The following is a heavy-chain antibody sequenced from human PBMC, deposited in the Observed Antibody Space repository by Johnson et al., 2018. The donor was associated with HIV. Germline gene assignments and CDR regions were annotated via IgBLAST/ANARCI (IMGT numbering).Heavy chain of an antibody. CDR1: GFTFSSYA. D-gene: IGHD1-26*01. V-gene: IGHV3-30-3*01. J-gene: IGHJ3*02. CDR3: ARARLGELLWAFDI. CDR2: ISYDGSNK. Sequence: QVHLVESGGGLVQPGGSLRLSCAASGFTFSSYAMHWVRQAPGKGLEWVAVISYDGSNKYYADSVKGRFTISRDNSKNTLYLQMNSLRAEDTAVYYCARARLGELLWAFDIWGQGTMVTVSS.